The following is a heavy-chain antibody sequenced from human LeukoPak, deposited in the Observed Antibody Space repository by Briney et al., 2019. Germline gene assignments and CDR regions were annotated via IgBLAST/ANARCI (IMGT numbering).Heavy chain of an antibody. CDR3: ARLVYYYDSSGYYGIDY. J-gene: IGHJ4*02. CDR2: ISTYNGNT. D-gene: IGHD3-22*01. Sequence: GASVKVSCKASGYTFTSYGISWVRQAPGQGLEWMGWISTYNGNTNYAQKVQGRVTMTTDTSTSTAYMELRSLRSDDTAVYYCARLVYYYDSSGYYGIDYWGQGTLVTVSS. V-gene: IGHV1-18*01. CDR1: GYTFTSYG.